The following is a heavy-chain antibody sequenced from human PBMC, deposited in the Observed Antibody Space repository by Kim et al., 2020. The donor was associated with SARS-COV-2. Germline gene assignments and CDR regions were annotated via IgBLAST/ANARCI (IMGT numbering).Heavy chain of an antibody. D-gene: IGHD1-1*01. CDR3: ARDRSGTGGMDV. CDR2: ISSSSSTI. V-gene: IGHV3-48*02. J-gene: IGHJ6*02. Sequence: GGSLRLSCAASGFTFSIYSINWVRQAPGKGPEWVSYISSSSSTIYYAESVKGRFTISRDNAKNSLYLQMNSLRDEDTALYYCARDRSGTGGMDVWGQGTTVTVSS. CDR1: GFTFSIYS.